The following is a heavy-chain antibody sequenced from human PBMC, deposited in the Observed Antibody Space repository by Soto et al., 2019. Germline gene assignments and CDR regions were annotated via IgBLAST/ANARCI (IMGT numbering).Heavy chain of an antibody. Sequence: DVQLVESGGGLVKPGGSLRLSCAASGFNFNTYTMTWVRQAPGKGREWVSYISGSSETIYYADSVKGRFTISRDNAKNSLYLQMNSLRDEETAVYYCATGYCRSDNCHFTHWGQGTLVTVSS. CDR3: ATGYCRSDNCHFTH. V-gene: IGHV3-48*02. D-gene: IGHD2-2*03. CDR1: GFNFNTYT. J-gene: IGHJ4*02. CDR2: ISGSSETI.